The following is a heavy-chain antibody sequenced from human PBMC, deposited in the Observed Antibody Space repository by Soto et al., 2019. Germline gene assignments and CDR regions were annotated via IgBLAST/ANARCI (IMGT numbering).Heavy chain of an antibody. CDR2: IYHSGST. CDR1: GGSISSSNW. D-gene: IGHD3-10*01. V-gene: IGHV4-4*02. Sequence: PSETLSLTCAVSGGSISSSNWWSWVRQPPGKGLEWIGEIYHSGSTNYNPSLKSRVTISVDKSKNQFSLKLSSVTAADTVVYYCARSPYYDYYYYYGMDVWGQGTTVTVSS. CDR3: ARSPYYDYYYYYGMDV. J-gene: IGHJ6*02.